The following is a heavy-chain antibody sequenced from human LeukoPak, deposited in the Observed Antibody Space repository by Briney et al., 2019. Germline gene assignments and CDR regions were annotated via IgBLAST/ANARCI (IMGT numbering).Heavy chain of an antibody. CDR1: GFTFSSYG. J-gene: IGHJ4*02. CDR2: ISYDGSNK. Sequence: GRSLRLSCAASGFTFSSYGMHWVRQAPGKGLEWVAVISYDGSNKYYADSVKGRFTISRDNAKNSLYLQMNSLRAEDTAVYYCARATIGIAAALDIWGQGTLVTVSS. V-gene: IGHV3-30*03. D-gene: IGHD6-13*01. CDR3: ARATIGIAAALDI.